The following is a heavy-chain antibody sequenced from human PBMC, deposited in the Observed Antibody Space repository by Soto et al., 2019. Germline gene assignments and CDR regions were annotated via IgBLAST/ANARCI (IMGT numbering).Heavy chain of an antibody. CDR1: GYSFTSYW. J-gene: IGHJ5*02. Sequence: GEALKISCKGSGYSFTSYWIGWVRQMPGKGLEWMGIIYPGDSDTRYSPSFQGQVTISADKSISTAYLQWSSLKASDTAMYYCARQSKGYCSSTSCYSWFDPWGQGTLVTVSS. CDR3: ARQSKGYCSSTSCYSWFDP. D-gene: IGHD2-2*02. V-gene: IGHV5-51*01. CDR2: IYPGDSDT.